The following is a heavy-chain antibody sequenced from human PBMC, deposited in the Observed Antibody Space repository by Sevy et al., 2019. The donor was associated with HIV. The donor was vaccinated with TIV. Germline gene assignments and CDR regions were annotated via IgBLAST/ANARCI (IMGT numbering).Heavy chain of an antibody. D-gene: IGHD1-26*01. CDR2: FKSKIHGGTT. V-gene: IGHV3-49*04. Sequence: GGSLRLSCTASGFIFGDYGMSWVRQAPGKGLEWIAFFKSKIHGGTTEHAASVKGRFTISRENSKNIVYLQMSNLKTEDTAVYYCTRWSGSQSIFDYWGQGTLVTVSS. CDR3: TRWSGSQSIFDY. CDR1: GFIFGDYG. J-gene: IGHJ4*02.